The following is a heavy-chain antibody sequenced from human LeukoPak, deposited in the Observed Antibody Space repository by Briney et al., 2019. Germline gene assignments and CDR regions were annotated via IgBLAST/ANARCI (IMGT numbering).Heavy chain of an antibody. CDR2: ISSSSSYI. J-gene: IGHJ4*02. D-gene: IGHD4-17*01. V-gene: IGHV3-21*01. CDR1: GFTFSSYS. CDR3: ARDRHVYGDSFDY. Sequence: GGSLRLSCAASGFTFSSYSMNWVRQAPGKGLEWVSSISSSSSYIYYADSVKGRFTISRDNAKNSLYLQMNSLRAEDTAVYYCARDRHVYGDSFDYWGQGTLVTVSS.